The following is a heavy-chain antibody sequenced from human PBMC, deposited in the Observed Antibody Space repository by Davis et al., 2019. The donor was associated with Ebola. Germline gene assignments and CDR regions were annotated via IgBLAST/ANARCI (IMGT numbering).Heavy chain of an antibody. CDR1: GFTFSSFG. D-gene: IGHD5-18*01. CDR2: VRYDESNK. Sequence: GGSLRLSCAASGFTFSSFGFHWVRQAPGKGLEWVAFVRYDESNKYYGDSVKGRFTISRDNSKNTLYLQMNSLRAEDTAVYYCAKDLGYSYGCFDYWGQGTLVTVSS. CDR3: AKDLGYSYGCFDY. J-gene: IGHJ4*02. V-gene: IGHV3-30*02.